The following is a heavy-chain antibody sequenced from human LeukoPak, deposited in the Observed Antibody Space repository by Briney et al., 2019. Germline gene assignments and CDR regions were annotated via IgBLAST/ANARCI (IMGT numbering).Heavy chain of an antibody. CDR3: ARGRVARLDYYYGMDV. Sequence: PGGSLRLSCAASGFTFSSYDMHWVRQATGKGLEWVSAIGTAGDTYYPGSVKGRFTISRENAKNSLYLQMNSLRAGDTAVYYCARGRVARLDYYYGMDVWGQGTTVTVSS. V-gene: IGHV3-13*01. J-gene: IGHJ6*02. CDR1: GFTFSSYD. CDR2: IGTAGDT. D-gene: IGHD2-15*01.